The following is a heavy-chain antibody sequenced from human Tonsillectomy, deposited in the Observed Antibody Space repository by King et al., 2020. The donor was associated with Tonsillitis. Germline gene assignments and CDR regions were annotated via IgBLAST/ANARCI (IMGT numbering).Heavy chain of an antibody. Sequence: VQLVESGGGLVQPGGSLRLSCAVSGFTFSDFWMSWVRQAPGKGLEWVANIKQDESEKFYVESVKGRFTISRDNTKNSLFLQMNSLRVEDTAVYYCAKERSGSYDNWGQGTLVTVSS. CDR3: AKERSGSYDN. D-gene: IGHD1-26*01. CDR2: IKQDESEK. J-gene: IGHJ4*02. CDR1: GFTFSDFW. V-gene: IGHV3-7*04.